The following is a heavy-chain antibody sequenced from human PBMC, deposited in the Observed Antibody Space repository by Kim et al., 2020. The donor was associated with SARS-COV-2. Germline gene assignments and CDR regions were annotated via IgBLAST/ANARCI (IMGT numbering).Heavy chain of an antibody. CDR1: GFTFNNHG. J-gene: IGHJ4*02. CDR2: ILYDGSNK. D-gene: IGHD3-10*01. V-gene: IGHV3-33*05. CDR3: ARDQTRSLLWFGEKDY. Sequence: GGSLRLSCAASGFTFNNHGMHWVRQAPGKGLEWVAAILYDGSNKYYADSVMGRFTISRDNSKNTLYLQMDSLRDEDTAVYYCARDQTRSLLWFGEKDYWGQGTLVTVSS.